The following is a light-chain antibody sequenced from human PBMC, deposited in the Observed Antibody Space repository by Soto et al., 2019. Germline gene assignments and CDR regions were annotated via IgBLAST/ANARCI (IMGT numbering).Light chain of an antibody. Sequence: QSVLTQPPSVSGAPGQRVTISCAGSRSNIGAGYVVHWYQQVPGTAPKLLIYGNSNRPSAVPDRFSGSTSGTSASLAITGFQTEDEAVYYCHSYDGRLCGYVFGTGTKVTVL. J-gene: IGLJ1*01. CDR3: HSYDGRLCGYV. CDR2: GNS. CDR1: RSNIGAGYV. V-gene: IGLV1-40*01.